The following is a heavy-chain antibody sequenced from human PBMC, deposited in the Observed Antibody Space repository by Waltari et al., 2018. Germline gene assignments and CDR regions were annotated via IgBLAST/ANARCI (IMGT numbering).Heavy chain of an antibody. V-gene: IGHV3-11*01. D-gene: IGHD2-2*02. Sequence: VSYISSSGSTIYYADSVKGRFTISRDNAKNSLYLQMNSLRAEDTAVYYCARDSSLAYCSSTSCYRGAFDIWGQGTMVTVSS. CDR2: ISSSGSTI. J-gene: IGHJ3*02. CDR3: ARDSSLAYCSSTSCYRGAFDI.